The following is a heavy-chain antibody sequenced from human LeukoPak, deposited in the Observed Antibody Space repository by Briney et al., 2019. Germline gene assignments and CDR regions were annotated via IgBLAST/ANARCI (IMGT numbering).Heavy chain of an antibody. V-gene: IGHV4-39*01. CDR3: ARHQGYCSSTSCFYNWFDP. Sequence: PSETLSLTCTVSGGSISRDGSFWGWIRQPPGKGLEWIGSIYYSGSTYYNPSLKSRVTISVDTSKNQFSLKLSSVTAADTAVYYCARHQGYCSSTSCFYNWFDPWGQGTLVTVSS. CDR1: GGSISRDGSF. J-gene: IGHJ5*02. D-gene: IGHD2-2*01. CDR2: IYYSGST.